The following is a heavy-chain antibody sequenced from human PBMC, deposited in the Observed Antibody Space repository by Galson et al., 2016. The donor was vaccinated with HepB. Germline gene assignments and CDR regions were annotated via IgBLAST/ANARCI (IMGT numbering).Heavy chain of an antibody. Sequence: SLRLSCAASGFTFNTYSMNWVRQAPGKGLEWVASISTSSSHIYYADSVKGRFTLSRDNTKNSLYLQMNSLRAEDSALYYCASALGLAGRGNYYFESWGQGNLVTVSS. V-gene: IGHV3-21*01. D-gene: IGHD6-19*01. CDR2: ISTSSSHI. CDR1: GFTFNTYS. CDR3: ASALGLAGRGNYYFES. J-gene: IGHJ4*02.